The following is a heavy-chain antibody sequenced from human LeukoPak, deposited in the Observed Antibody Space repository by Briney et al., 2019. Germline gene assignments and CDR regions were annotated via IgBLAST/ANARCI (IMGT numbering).Heavy chain of an antibody. CDR2: IYSIGRT. D-gene: IGHD5-18*01. Sequence: GESLRLSCAPSGFSLSSNFMSGVRQAPGKGVEWVSGIYSIGRTYYTDSVKGGFTISRYNSKSTVYLQMDSLRAEDTAVYYCVRDSDTFGFDHWGQGTLVTVSS. J-gene: IGHJ4*02. V-gene: IGHV3-53*01. CDR3: VRDSDTFGFDH. CDR1: GFSLSSNF.